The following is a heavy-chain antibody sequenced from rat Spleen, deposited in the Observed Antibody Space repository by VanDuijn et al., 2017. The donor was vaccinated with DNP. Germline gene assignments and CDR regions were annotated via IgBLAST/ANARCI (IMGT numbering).Heavy chain of an antibody. CDR3: TREAPDGYWITY. D-gene: IGHD1-4*01. CDR1: GFSLASNG. J-gene: IGHJ3*01. Sequence: QVQLEESGPGLMQPSETLSLTCTVSGFSLASNGVGWVRQPLGKGLVWMGTMWAGGSTIYNSAVQSRRGISRDTSKSQVLLKMNGLQSDDTGIYNCTREAPDGYWITYWGQGTLVTVSS. V-gene: IGHV2-72*01. CDR2: MWAGGST.